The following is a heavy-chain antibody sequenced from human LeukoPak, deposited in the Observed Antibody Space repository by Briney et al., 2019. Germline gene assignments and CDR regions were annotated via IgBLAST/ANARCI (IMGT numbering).Heavy chain of an antibody. D-gene: IGHD2/OR15-2a*01. J-gene: IGHJ2*01. V-gene: IGHV3-7*01. CDR1: GLTFSSYW. CDR2: INEDGSEK. Sequence: GGSLRLSCAASGLTFSSYWMTWVRQAPGKGLEWVATINEDGSEKYYADSVKGRFTISRDNSKNTLYLQMNSLRAEDTAVYYCAKDRTTYPNWYFDLWGRGTLVTVSS. CDR3: AKDRTTYPNWYFDL.